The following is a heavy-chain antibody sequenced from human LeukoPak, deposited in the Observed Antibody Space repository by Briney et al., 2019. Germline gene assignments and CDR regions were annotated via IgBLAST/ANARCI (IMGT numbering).Heavy chain of an antibody. J-gene: IGHJ1*01. V-gene: IGHV3-23*01. D-gene: IGHD2-2*01. CDR3: AKPNAVSSTQQMFQH. Sequence: GGSLRLSCAASGFTFSSYAMSWVRQAPGKGLEWVSAISGSGGSTYYADSVKGRFTISRDNSKNTLYLQMNSLRAEDTAVYYCAKPNAVSSTQQMFQHWGQGTLVTVSS. CDR2: ISGSGGST. CDR1: GFTFSSYA.